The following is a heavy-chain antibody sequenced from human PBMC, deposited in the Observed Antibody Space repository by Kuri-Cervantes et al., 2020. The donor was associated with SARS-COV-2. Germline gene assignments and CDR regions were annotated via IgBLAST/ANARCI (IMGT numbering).Heavy chain of an antibody. CDR3: ACLAEGENWGSSAFDI. Sequence: ASVKVSCKVSGYTLTELSMHWVRQAPGKGLEWMGGFDPEDGETIYAQKFQGGVTMTEDTSTDTAYMELSGLRSEDTAVYYCACLAEGENWGSSAFDIWGQGTMVTVSS. CDR2: FDPEDGET. CDR1: GYTLTELS. V-gene: IGHV1-24*01. J-gene: IGHJ3*02. D-gene: IGHD7-27*01.